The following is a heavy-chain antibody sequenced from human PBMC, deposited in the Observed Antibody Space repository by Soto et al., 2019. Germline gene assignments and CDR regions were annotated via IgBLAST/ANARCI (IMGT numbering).Heavy chain of an antibody. CDR3: ARGSHSSLDY. J-gene: IGHJ2*01. CDR2: ISSSSNYI. D-gene: IGHD6-19*01. Sequence: GGSLRLSCAASGFTFSSYSVNWVRQAPGKGLEWVSSISSSSNYIYYADSMKGRFTVSRDNAKNSLYLQMNSLRAEDTAVYYCARGSHSSLDYWGRGTLVTVSS. CDR1: GFTFSSYS. V-gene: IGHV3-21*01.